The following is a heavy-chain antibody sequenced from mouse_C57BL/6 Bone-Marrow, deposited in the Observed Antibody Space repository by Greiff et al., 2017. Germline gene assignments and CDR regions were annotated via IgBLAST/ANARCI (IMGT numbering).Heavy chain of an antibody. CDR3: ARDGLRSWYFDV. V-gene: IGHV3-1*01. Sequence: DVKLQESGPGMVKPSQSLSLTCTVTGYSITSGYDWHWIRHFPGNKLEWMGYISYSGSTNYNPSLKSRISITHDTSKNHFFLKLNSVTTEDTATYYCARDGLRSWYFDVWGTGTTVTVSS. D-gene: IGHD1-1*01. J-gene: IGHJ1*03. CDR1: GYSITSGYD. CDR2: ISYSGST.